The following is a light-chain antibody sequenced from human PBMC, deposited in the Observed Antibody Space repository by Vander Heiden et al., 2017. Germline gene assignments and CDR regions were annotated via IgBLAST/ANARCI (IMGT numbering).Light chain of an antibody. CDR3: QSADSSGADVV. CDR1: ALPKQY. J-gene: IGLJ2*01. CDR2: KDR. Sequence: SYELTQPPSVSVSPGQTARITCSGDALPKQYAFWYQQKPGQAPVLVMDKDRERSSGIPDRFSGSSSGTTVTLTISGVQAEDEADYYCQSADSSGADVVFGGGTKLTVL. V-gene: IGLV3-25*03.